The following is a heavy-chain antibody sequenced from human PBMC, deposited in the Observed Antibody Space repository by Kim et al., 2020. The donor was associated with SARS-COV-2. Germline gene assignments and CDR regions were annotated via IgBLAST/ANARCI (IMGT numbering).Heavy chain of an antibody. J-gene: IGHJ6*01. CDR2: IYYSGST. CDR3: ARARFTMVRGVIVYYY. V-gene: IGHV4-39*07. D-gene: IGHD3-10*01. Sequence: SESLSLTCTVSGGSISSSSYYWGWIRQPPGKGLEWIGSIYYSGSTYYNPSLKSRVTISVDTSKNQFSLKLSPVTAADTAVYYCARARFTMVRGVIVYYY. CDR1: GGSISSSSYY.